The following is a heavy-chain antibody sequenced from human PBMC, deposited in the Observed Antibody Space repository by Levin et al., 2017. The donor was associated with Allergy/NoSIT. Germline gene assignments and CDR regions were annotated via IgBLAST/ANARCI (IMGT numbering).Heavy chain of an antibody. CDR2: MNPNSGNT. CDR1: GYTFTSYD. Sequence: ASVKVSCKTSGYTFTSYDINWVRQATGQGLEWMGWMNPNSGNTGYAQKFQGRVTMTMNTSISTAYMELSSLRSEDTAVYYCARGIVLVPAAKVWFDPWGQGTLVAVSS. V-gene: IGHV1-8*01. D-gene: IGHD2-2*01. J-gene: IGHJ5*02. CDR3: ARGIVLVPAAKVWFDP.